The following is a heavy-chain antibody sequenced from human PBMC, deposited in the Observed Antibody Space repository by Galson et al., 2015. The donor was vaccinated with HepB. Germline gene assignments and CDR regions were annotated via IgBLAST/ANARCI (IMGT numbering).Heavy chain of an antibody. CDR3: TRARLRSGYPSAFDY. Sequence: SLRLSCATSGITFGDYAMSWFRQAPGKGLECVGFIRSRAYAGTTEYAASVKGRFTISRDDSKSIAYLHMNSLKTEDTAVYYCTRARLRSGYPSAFDYWGQGTLVTVSS. CDR2: IRSRAYAGTT. CDR1: GITFGDYA. J-gene: IGHJ4*02. V-gene: IGHV3-49*03. D-gene: IGHD3-22*01.